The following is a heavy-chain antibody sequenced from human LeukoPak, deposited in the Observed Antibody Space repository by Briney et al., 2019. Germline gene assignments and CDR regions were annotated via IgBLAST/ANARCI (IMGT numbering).Heavy chain of an antibody. CDR3: ARERDSSGYNAFGI. CDR1: GGSISSYY. CDR2: VYYTGNT. J-gene: IGHJ3*02. Sequence: SETLSLTCTVSGGSISSYYWSWIRQPPGNRLEWIGYVYYTGNTNYNPSLGSRVTISVDTSKNQFSLKLSSVTAADTAVYYCARERDSSGYNAFGIWGQGTMVTVSS. V-gene: IGHV4-59*12. D-gene: IGHD3-22*01.